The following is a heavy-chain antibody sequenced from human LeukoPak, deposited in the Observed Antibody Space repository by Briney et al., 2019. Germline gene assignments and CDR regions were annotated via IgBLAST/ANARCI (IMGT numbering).Heavy chain of an antibody. V-gene: IGHV4-34*01. J-gene: IGHJ4*02. CDR2: NNHSGST. Sequence: PSETLSLTCAVYGGSFSGYYWSWIRQPPGKGLEWIGENNHSGSTNYNPSLKSRVTISVDTSKNQFSLKLSSVTAADTAVYYCARVPLPLEWFGLGYFDYWGQGTLVTVSS. D-gene: IGHD3-3*01. CDR3: ARVPLPLEWFGLGYFDY. CDR1: GGSFSGYY.